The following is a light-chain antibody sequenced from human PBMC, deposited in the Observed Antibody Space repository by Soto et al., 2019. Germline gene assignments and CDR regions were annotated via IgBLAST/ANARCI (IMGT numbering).Light chain of an antibody. CDR2: AAS. CDR1: QSISSY. V-gene: IGKV1-39*01. J-gene: IGKJ2*01. Sequence: DIQMTQSPSSLSASVGDRVTITCRASQSISSYLYWYQQKPGTAPKLLIYAASNLQSGVPSRFSGSESGSDFTLTISSLQPEDFATYFCQQGYSTPYTFGQGTRLEI. CDR3: QQGYSTPYT.